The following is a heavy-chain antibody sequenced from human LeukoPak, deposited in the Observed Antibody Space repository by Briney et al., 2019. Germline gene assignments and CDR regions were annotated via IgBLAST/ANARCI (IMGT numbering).Heavy chain of an antibody. CDR1: GGTFSSYA. V-gene: IGHV1-69*04. D-gene: IGHD6-13*01. CDR3: ARAQQQPYNWFDP. J-gene: IGHJ5*02. CDR2: IIPILGIA. Sequence: SVKVSCKASGGTFSSYAISWVRQAPGQGLEWMGRIIPILGIANYAQKFQGRVTITADKSMSTAYMELSSLRSEDTAVYYCARAQQQPYNWFDPWGQGTLVTVSS.